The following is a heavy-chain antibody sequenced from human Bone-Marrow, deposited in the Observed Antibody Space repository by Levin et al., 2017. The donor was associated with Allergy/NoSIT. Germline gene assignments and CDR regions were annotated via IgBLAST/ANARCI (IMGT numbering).Heavy chain of an antibody. J-gene: IGHJ4*02. D-gene: IGHD3-22*01. CDR1: GYTFTGYY. Sequence: GASVKVSCKASGYTFTGYYMHWVRQAPGQGLEWMGWINPNSGGTNYAQKFQGWVTMTRDTSISTAYMELSRLRSDDTAVYYCARASYDSSGYSFLFDYWGQGTLVTVSS. V-gene: IGHV1-2*04. CDR2: INPNSGGT. CDR3: ARASYDSSGYSFLFDY.